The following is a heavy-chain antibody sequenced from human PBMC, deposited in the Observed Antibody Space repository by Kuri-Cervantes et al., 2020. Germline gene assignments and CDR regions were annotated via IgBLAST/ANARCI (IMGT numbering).Heavy chain of an antibody. D-gene: IGHD1-1*01. CDR3: ARGKLERREAGYFDY. J-gene: IGHJ4*02. CDR1: GGSISSGGYY. V-gene: IGHV4-31*02. CDR2: IYYSGST. Sequence: SCTVSGGSISSGGYYWSWIRQHPGKGLEWIGYIYYSGSTNYNPSLKSRVTMSVDKPKNQFSLKLSSVTAADTTVYYCARGKLERREAGYFDYWGQGTLVTVSS.